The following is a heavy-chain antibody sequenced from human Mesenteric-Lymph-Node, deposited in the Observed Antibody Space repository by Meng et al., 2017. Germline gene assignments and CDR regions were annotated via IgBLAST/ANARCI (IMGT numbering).Heavy chain of an antibody. CDR2: IYYSGST. D-gene: IGHD6-19*01. CDR3: VRSSGWVKTGFDP. Sequence: LHVCGPRLLTPPGTWSLTCTVSGASTSSSNSYWGWIRQPPGKGLEWIWTIYYSGSTSYNPSLKSRVTISVDTSKNQFSLWLTSVTAADTAVYYCVRSSGWVKTGFDPWGQGTLVTVSS. J-gene: IGHJ5*02. V-gene: IGHV4-39*01. CDR1: GASTSSSNSY.